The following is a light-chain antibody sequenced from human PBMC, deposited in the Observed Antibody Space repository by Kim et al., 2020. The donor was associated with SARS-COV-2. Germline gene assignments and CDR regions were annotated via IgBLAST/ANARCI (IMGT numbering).Light chain of an antibody. CDR3: SSYAAGSNVV. V-gene: IGLV2-23*03. CDR2: EGN. Sequence: QSALTQPASVSGSPGQSITFSCTGTSTDVGGYNLVSWYQQHPGKAPKLIIYEGNKRPSGVSNRFSGSTSGNTASLTISGLQAEDEADYYCSSYAAGSNVVFGGGTQLTVL. J-gene: IGLJ2*01. CDR1: STDVGGYNL.